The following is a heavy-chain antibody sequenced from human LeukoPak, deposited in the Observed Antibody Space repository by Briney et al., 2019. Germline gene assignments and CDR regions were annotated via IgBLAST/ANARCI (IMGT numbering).Heavy chain of an antibody. CDR2: ISSSSSTI. Sequence: GGSLRLSCAASGFTFSSYSMNWVRQAPGKGLEWVSYISSSSSTIYYADSVKGRFTISRDNAKNSLYLQMNSLRAEDTAVYYCARGLEGYDFWSGYYYYMDVWGKGTTVTVSS. D-gene: IGHD3-3*01. CDR3: ARGLEGYDFWSGYYYYMDV. V-gene: IGHV3-48*01. J-gene: IGHJ6*03. CDR1: GFTFSSYS.